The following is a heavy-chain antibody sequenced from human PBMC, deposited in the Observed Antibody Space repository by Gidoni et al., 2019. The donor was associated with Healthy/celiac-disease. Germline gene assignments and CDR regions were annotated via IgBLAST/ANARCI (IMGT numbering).Heavy chain of an antibody. CDR3: ARVEYYDFWSGFHPLDYGMDV. Sequence: QVQLVQSGAEVKKPGSSVKVSCKASGGPFSSYAISWVRQAPGQGLEWMGGIIPIFGTANYAQKFQGRVTITADESTSTAYMELSSLRSEDTAVYYCARVEYYDFWSGFHPLDYGMDVWGQGTTVTVSS. D-gene: IGHD3-3*01. V-gene: IGHV1-69*01. CDR2: IIPIFGTA. J-gene: IGHJ6*02. CDR1: GGPFSSYA.